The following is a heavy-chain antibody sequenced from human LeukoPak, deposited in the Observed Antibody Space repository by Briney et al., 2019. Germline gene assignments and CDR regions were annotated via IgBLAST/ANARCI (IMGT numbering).Heavy chain of an antibody. CDR2: ISSSSSTI. J-gene: IGHJ4*02. Sequence: GSLRLSCAASGFTFSSYSMNWVRQAPGKGLEWVSYISSSSSTIYYADSVKGRFTISRDNAENSLYLQMNSLRAEDTAVYYCAKDPSSTWFGDYFDYWGQGTLVTVSS. CDR1: GFTFSSYS. CDR3: AKDPSSTWFGDYFDY. D-gene: IGHD6-13*01. V-gene: IGHV3-48*01.